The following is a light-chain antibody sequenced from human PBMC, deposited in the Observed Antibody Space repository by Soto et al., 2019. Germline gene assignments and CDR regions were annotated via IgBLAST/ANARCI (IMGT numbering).Light chain of an antibody. CDR2: GAS. CDR1: QSVSTSH. Sequence: EIVLTQSPGTLSLSPGERATLSCRASQSVSTSHLAWYQQKPGQAPRLLIYGASSRATGIPDRFSGSGSRSGSGTDFTLTISRLEPEDFAVYYCQQYGSSPPWTFGQGTKVELK. CDR3: QQYGSSPPWT. V-gene: IGKV3-20*01. J-gene: IGKJ1*01.